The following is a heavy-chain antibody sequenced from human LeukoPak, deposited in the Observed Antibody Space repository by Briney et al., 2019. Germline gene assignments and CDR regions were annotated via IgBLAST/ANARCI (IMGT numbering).Heavy chain of an antibody. CDR3: ARGTSNWFDP. Sequence: GASVKVSCKASGGTFSSYTISWVRQAPGQGLEWMGGIIPIFGTANYAQKFQGRVTITADESTSTAYMELSSLRSEDTAVYYCARGTSNWFDPWGQGTLVTVSS. J-gene: IGHJ5*02. CDR2: IIPIFGTA. D-gene: IGHD3/OR15-3a*01. V-gene: IGHV1-69*13. CDR1: GGTFSSYT.